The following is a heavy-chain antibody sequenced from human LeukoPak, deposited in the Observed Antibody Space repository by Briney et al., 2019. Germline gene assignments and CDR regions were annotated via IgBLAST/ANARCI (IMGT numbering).Heavy chain of an antibody. V-gene: IGHV4-34*01. D-gene: IGHD3-10*01. CDR1: GGSFSGYY. CDR2: INHSGST. Sequence: SETLSLTCAVYGGSFSGYYWSWIRQPPGKGLEWIGEINHSGSTNYNPSLKSRVTISVDTSKNQFSLKLSSVTAADTAVYYCARARTTMVRTHTPEFDPWGQGTLVTVSS. J-gene: IGHJ5*02. CDR3: ARARTTMVRTHTPEFDP.